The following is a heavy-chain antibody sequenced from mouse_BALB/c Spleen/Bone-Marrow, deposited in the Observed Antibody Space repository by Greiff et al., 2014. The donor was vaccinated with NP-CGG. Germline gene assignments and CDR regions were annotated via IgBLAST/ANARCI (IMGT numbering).Heavy chain of an antibody. D-gene: IGHD2-10*02. CDR1: GYTFTGYW. J-gene: IGHJ2*01. V-gene: IGHV1-61*01. CDR3: VRKYGKGGDY. Sequence: VKLMESGAEVVRPGASVKLSCKASGYTFTGYWMNWVKQRPGQGLEWIGMIDPSDSEIHYNPMFRDKATLTVDKSSSTAYMQLSSLTSDDSAVYYCVRKYGKGGDYWGQGTTLTVSS. CDR2: IDPSDSEI.